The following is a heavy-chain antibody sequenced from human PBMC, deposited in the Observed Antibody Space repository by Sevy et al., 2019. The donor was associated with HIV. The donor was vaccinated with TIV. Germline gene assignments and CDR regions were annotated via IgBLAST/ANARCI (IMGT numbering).Heavy chain of an antibody. D-gene: IGHD3-16*02. CDR1: GGSFSGYY. CDR2: INHSGST. CDR3: ARVVWYYDYVWGSYRYPPGRFDP. V-gene: IGHV4-34*01. Sequence: SETLSLTCAVYGGSFSGYYWSWIRQPPGKGLEWIGEINHSGSTNYNPSLKSRVTISVDTSKNQFSLKLSSVTAADTAVDYWARVVWYYDYVWGSYRYPPGRFDPWGQGTLVTVSS. J-gene: IGHJ5*02.